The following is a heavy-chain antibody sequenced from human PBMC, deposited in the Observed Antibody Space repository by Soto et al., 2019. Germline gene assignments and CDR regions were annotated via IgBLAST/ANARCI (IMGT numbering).Heavy chain of an antibody. V-gene: IGHV4-38-2*01. CDR2: IYHSGST. J-gene: IGHJ5*02. CDR3: ARRMNWFDH. CDR1: GYSISSGYY. Sequence: SETLSLTCAVSGYSISSGYYWGWIRQPPGKGLEWIGSIYHSGSTYYNPSLKSRVTISVDTSKNQFSLKLSSVTAADTAVYYCARRMNWFDHCGQGTLVTVSS.